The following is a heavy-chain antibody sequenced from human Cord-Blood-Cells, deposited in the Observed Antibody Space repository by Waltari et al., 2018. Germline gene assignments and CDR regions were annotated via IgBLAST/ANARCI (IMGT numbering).Heavy chain of an antibody. D-gene: IGHD6-19*01. CDR2: INPNSGGT. J-gene: IGHJ5*02. V-gene: IGHV1-2*02. CDR3: ARDVGYSSGWYWFDP. Sequence: QVQLVQSGAEVKKPGASVKVSCKASGYTFTGYYMHWVRQAPGQGLEWMGWINPNSGGTNYAQKFQGRVTMTRDTSISTAYMELSRLRSDDTAVYYCARDVGYSSGWYWFDPWGQGTLVTVSS. CDR1: GYTFTGYY.